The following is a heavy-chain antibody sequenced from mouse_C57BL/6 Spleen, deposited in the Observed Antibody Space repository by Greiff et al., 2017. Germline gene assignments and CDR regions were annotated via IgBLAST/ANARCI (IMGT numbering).Heavy chain of an antibody. CDR2: IDPSDSYT. D-gene: IGHD1-1*01. Sequence: QVQLQQPGAELVKPGASVKLSCKASGYTFTSYWMQWVKQRPGQGLEWIGEIDPSDSYTNYNQKFKGKATLTVDTSSSTAYMQLSSLTSAASAVYYCAKLLRSLSDYAMDYWGQGTSVTVSS. J-gene: IGHJ4*01. CDR3: AKLLRSLSDYAMDY. CDR1: GYTFTSYW. V-gene: IGHV1-50*01.